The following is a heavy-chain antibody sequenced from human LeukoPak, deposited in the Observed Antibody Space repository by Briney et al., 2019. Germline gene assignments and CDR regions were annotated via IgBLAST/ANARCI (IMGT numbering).Heavy chain of an antibody. D-gene: IGHD3-22*01. CDR3: GRRYYEPFDR. J-gene: IGHJ5*02. CDR1: GASFSSSH. Sequence: SSETLSLTCTVSGASFSSSHWNRIRQSPGKALEWIANVDYNGSTKYNPSLRGRGTMSLDTSKKQVYLKLESVTAADTARYYCGRRYYEPFDRWGQGTLVRVSS. V-gene: IGHV4-59*01. CDR2: VDYNGST.